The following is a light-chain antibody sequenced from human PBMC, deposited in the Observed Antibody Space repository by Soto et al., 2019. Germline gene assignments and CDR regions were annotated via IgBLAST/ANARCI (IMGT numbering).Light chain of an antibody. Sequence: DIQMTQSPSTLSASVGDRVTIACRASQSISSWLAWYQQKPGKAPKLLIYKASSLESGVPSRFSGSGSGTEFTLTISSLQRDDFATYYCQRYNSYSRTFGQGTKV. J-gene: IGKJ1*01. CDR3: QRYNSYSRT. CDR2: KAS. V-gene: IGKV1-5*03. CDR1: QSISSW.